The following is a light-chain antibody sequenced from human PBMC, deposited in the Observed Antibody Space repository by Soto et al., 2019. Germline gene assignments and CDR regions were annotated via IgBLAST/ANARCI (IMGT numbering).Light chain of an antibody. CDR1: QSVSSN. CDR3: QQYNNWPSYT. CDR2: GAS. V-gene: IGKV3-15*01. J-gene: IGKJ2*01. Sequence: EIVMTQSPATLSVSPGERATLSCRASQSVSSNLAWYQQKPGQAPRLLIYGASTRATGVSDRFSGSGSGTEFTLTISSLQSEDFAVYYCQQYNNWPSYTFGQGTKLEIK.